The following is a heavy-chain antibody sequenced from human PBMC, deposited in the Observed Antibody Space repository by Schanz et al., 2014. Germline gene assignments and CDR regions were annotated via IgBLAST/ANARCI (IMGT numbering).Heavy chain of an antibody. CDR1: GGTFSTYP. D-gene: IGHD4-17*01. Sequence: QLQLVQSGAEVKKPGSSMKVSCKASGGTFSTYPINWLRQAPGQGLEWMGRIIPIHGIVNYAQRFQDRVRITADKSTSTAYMELSSLRSDDTAVYYCARGYGDSPTDFWGQGTLXTVSS. CDR2: IIPIHGIV. V-gene: IGHV1-69*02. J-gene: IGHJ4*02. CDR3: ARGYGDSPTDF.